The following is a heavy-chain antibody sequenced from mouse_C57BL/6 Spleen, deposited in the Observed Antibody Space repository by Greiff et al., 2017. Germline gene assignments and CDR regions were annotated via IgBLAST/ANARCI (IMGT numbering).Heavy chain of an antibody. J-gene: IGHJ3*01. Sequence: EVKLMESGPELVKPGASVKIPCKASGYTFTDYNMDWVKQSHGKSLEWIGDINPNNGGTIYNQKFKGKATLTVDKSSSTAYMELRSLTSEDTAVYYCARKEGDSSGPFAYWGQGTLVTVSA. CDR2: INPNNGGT. CDR3: ARKEGDSSGPFAY. CDR1: GYTFTDYN. D-gene: IGHD3-2*02. V-gene: IGHV1-18*01.